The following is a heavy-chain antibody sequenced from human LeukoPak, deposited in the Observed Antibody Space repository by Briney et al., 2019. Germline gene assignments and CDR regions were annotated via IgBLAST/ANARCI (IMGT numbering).Heavy chain of an antibody. CDR3: ARSPPNRQVYSSGWWDY. D-gene: IGHD6-19*01. CDR2: INHSGST. J-gene: IGHJ4*02. Sequence: SETLSLTCAVYGGSFSGYYWSWIRQPPGKGLEWIGEINHSGSTNYNPSLKSRVTISVDTSKNQFSLKLSSVTAADTAVYYCARSPPNRQVYSSGWWDYWGRGTLVTVSS. V-gene: IGHV4-34*01. CDR1: GGSFSGYY.